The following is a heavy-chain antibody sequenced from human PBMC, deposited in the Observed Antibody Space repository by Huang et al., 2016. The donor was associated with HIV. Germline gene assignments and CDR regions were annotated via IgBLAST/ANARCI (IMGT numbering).Heavy chain of an antibody. CDR2: VHYTGTR. CDR3: TRDPWGGYARWYFDH. J-gene: IGHJ2*01. D-gene: IGHD2-21*01. CDR1: GSFIGNYY. V-gene: IGHV4-59*12. Sequence: QMHLQESGPRLVKPSETLSLTCTISGSFIGNYYWTWIRQAPGKALEYVACVHYTGTRRYNPSLRGRLSISLDTSKNQFSLRLTSVTAADTAVYCTRDPWGGYARWYFDHWGRGTLVTVSS.